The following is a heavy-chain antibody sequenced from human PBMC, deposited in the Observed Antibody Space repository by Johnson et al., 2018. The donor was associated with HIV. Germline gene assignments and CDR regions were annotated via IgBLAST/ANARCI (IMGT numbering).Heavy chain of an antibody. D-gene: IGHD3-22*01. Sequence: VQLVESGGGLIQPGGSLRLSCAASGFTVSSNYMSWVRQAPGKGLEWVSVIYSGGSTYYADSVKGRFTISRDNSKNTLYLQMNSLRAEDTAVYYCASLTDYYDSSGYSPGAFDIWGQGTMVTVSS. CDR2: IYSGGST. J-gene: IGHJ3*02. CDR1: GFTVSSNY. V-gene: IGHV3-53*01. CDR3: ASLTDYYDSSGYSPGAFDI.